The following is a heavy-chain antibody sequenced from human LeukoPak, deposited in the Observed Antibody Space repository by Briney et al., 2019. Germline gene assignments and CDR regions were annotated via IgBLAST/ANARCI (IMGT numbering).Heavy chain of an antibody. Sequence: PSETLSLTCTVSGGSISSSSYYWGWIRQPPGKGLEWIGSIYYSGSTYYNPSLKSRVTISVDTSKNQFSLKLSSVTAADTAVYYCAGGYDILTGYYFDYWGQGTLVTVSS. CDR1: GGSISSSSYY. CDR2: IYYSGST. D-gene: IGHD3-9*01. CDR3: AGGYDILTGYYFDY. V-gene: IGHV4-39*01. J-gene: IGHJ4*02.